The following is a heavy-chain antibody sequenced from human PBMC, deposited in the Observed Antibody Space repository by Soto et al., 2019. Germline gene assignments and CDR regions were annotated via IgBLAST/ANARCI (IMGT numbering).Heavy chain of an antibody. CDR3: AKDNYDILTGPRD. Sequence: EVQLVESGGGLVQPGRSLRLSCAASGFTFDDYAMHWVRQAPGKGLEWVSGISWNSGSIGYADSVKGRFTISRDNAKNSLYLQMNSLRAEDTALYYCAKDNYDILTGPRDWGQGTLVTVSS. J-gene: IGHJ4*02. V-gene: IGHV3-9*01. D-gene: IGHD3-9*01. CDR1: GFTFDDYA. CDR2: ISWNSGSI.